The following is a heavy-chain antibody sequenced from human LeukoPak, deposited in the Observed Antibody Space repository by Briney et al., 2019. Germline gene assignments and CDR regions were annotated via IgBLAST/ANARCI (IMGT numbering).Heavy chain of an antibody. D-gene: IGHD1-1*01. V-gene: IGHV3-66*01. CDR2: LYSGGAT. J-gene: IGHJ5*02. CDR1: GFSVSGIH. Sequence: GGSLRLSCVASGFSVSGIHMDWVRQAPGKDLEWVSGLYSGGATYYADSMGGRFTISRDHSKNTLYLQMTNLRVDDTAIYYCARGNGNVGGRLDPWGQGIRVTVSS. CDR3: ARGNGNVGGRLDP.